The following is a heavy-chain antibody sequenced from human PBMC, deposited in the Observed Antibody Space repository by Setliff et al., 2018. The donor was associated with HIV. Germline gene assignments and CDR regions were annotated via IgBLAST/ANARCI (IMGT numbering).Heavy chain of an antibody. Sequence: GGSLRLSCAASGFTFTNAWMYWVRQAPGKGLEWVGRIKSKNDGGTTDYAAPVKGRFSILRDDSKNTLYMQMNSLKTEDTAVYYCTTGIVSVAGIFPYYFYYMDVWGEGTTVTVSS. CDR1: GFTFTNAW. J-gene: IGHJ6*03. CDR3: TTGIVSVAGIFPYYFYYMDV. CDR2: IKSKNDGGTT. D-gene: IGHD6-19*01. V-gene: IGHV3-15*01.